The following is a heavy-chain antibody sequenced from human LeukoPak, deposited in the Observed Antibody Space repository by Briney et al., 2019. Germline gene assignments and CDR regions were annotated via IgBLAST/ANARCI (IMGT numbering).Heavy chain of an antibody. J-gene: IGHJ4*02. CDR1: AFTFSIYW. V-gene: IGHV3-74*03. Sequence: PGGSLRLSCAGSAFTFSIYWMHRVRQVPGKGLVWVSRINPDGSTITYADSVKGRFTISRDNARNTLYLQMNSLRAEDTAIYYCSKDTFGVHDSWGQGTLVTVSS. CDR3: SKDTFGVHDS. CDR2: INPDGSTI. D-gene: IGHD3-16*01.